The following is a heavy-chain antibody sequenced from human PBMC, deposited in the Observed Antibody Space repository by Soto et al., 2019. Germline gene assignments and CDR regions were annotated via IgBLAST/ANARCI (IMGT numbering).Heavy chain of an antibody. Sequence: QVQLVESGGGVVQPGRYLRLSCAASGFTVSSYGMHWVRQAPGKGLEWVAVISRDGGTKYYADSVKGRFTISRDNSRNTLFLEMNSLRGDDMAGYYCTGEVASGYWGQGTLVTVSS. D-gene: IGHD2-8*02. V-gene: IGHV3-30*03. CDR3: TGEVASGY. CDR2: ISRDGGTK. CDR1: GFTVSSYG. J-gene: IGHJ4*02.